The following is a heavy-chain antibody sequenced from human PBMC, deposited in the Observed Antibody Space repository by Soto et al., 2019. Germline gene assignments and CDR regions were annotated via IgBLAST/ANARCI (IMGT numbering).Heavy chain of an antibody. V-gene: IGHV1-18*01. J-gene: IGHJ4*02. Sequence: ASVKVSCNASGYTFTSYGISWVRPAPGQGLEWMGGISAIYGTANYAQKLQGRVKMTTDTSTSTAYMELSSLRSDDTAVYYCAREMAVAGTGYNYWGQGTLVTFSS. CDR1: GYTFTSYG. CDR3: AREMAVAGTGYNY. CDR2: ISAIYGTA. D-gene: IGHD6-19*01.